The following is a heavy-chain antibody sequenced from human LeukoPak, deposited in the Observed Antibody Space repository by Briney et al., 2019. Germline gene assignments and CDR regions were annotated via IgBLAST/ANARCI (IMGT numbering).Heavy chain of an antibody. V-gene: IGHV1-69*05. J-gene: IGHJ4*02. CDR1: RGTFSSYG. CDR2: VIAILGRV. Sequence: SVKVSCKASRGTFSSYGISWVRQAPGQGLEWMGGVIAILGRVKYGQKFQGRATITTDESTCTAYMELSSLTSEDTGVYYCARGELGDSSGFSFFDYWGQGTLVTVSS. CDR3: ARGELGDSSGFSFFDY. D-gene: IGHD3-22*01.